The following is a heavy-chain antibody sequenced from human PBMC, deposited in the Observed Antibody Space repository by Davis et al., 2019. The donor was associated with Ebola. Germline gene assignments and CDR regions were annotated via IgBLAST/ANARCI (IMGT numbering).Heavy chain of an antibody. J-gene: IGHJ4*02. CDR3: AREGKYRDESRTFDY. Sequence: GESLKISCAASGFTFSTYWMHWVRQAPGKGLVWVSRVNSDGSSTTYADSVKGRFTISRDNAKNTVYLQMNSLRAEDTAVYYCAREGKYRDESRTFDYWGQGTLVTVSS. V-gene: IGHV3-74*01. CDR1: GFTFSTYW. D-gene: IGHD2-2*01. CDR2: VNSDGSST.